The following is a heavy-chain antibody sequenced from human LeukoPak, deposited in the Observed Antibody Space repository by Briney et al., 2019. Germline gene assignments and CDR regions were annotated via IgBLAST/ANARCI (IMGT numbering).Heavy chain of an antibody. CDR2: IYSGGST. V-gene: IGHV3-53*01. J-gene: IGHJ4*02. Sequence: PGGSLRLSCAASGFTVSSNYMSWVRQAPGKGLEWVSVIYSGGSTYYADSVKGRFTISRDNSKNTLYLQMNSLRAEDTAVYYCATNDYSNFLDYWGQGTLVTVSS. CDR1: GFTVSSNY. D-gene: IGHD4-11*01. CDR3: ATNDYSNFLDY.